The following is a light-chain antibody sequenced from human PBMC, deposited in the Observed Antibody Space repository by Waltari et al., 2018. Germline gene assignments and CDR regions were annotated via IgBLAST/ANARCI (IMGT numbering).Light chain of an antibody. CDR1: QSISHW. CDR3: QQYSIYPLT. V-gene: IGKV1-5*03. Sequence: DIQMTQSPTTLSASVGDRVSNTCRASQSISHWLAWYQQKPGKAPDLLISKASSVESGVPSRFSGSGSGTEFTLTISSLQPDDFATYYCQQYSIYPLTFGGGTKVEIK. J-gene: IGKJ4*01. CDR2: KAS.